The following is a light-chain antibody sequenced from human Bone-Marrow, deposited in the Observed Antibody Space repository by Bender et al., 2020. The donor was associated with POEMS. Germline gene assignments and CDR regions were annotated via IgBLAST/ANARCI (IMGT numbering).Light chain of an antibody. CDR2: KDT. CDR3: QSSHSSGYHVI. CDR1: ALIKHY. Sequence: SAELTQPTSVSVSPGQTAIITCSGDALIKHYLYWYQQKKGQAPVLVIYKDTERPSGIPERFSGSSSGTTVTLTISGVQVEDEADYYCQSSHSSGYHVIFGGGTRLTVL. V-gene: IGLV3-25*03. J-gene: IGLJ2*01.